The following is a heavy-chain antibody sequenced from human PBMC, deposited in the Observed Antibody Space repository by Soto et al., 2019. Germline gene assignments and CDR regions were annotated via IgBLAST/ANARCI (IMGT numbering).Heavy chain of an antibody. D-gene: IGHD3-16*01. CDR3: ARDLHYAFDY. CDR1: GFTFSSLS. V-gene: IGHV3-48*02. J-gene: IGHJ4*02. Sequence: EVQLVESGGDLVQPGGFLRLSCVASGFTFSSLSMNWVRQAPGKGLEWVSYISSDSSRISYADSVKGRFTISRDNAKNSLYLQMNSLRDEDTAVYYCARDLHYAFDYWGQGTLVTVSS. CDR2: ISSDSSRI.